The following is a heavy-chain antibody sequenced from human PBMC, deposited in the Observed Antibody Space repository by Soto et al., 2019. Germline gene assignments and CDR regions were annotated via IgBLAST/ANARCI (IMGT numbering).Heavy chain of an antibody. D-gene: IGHD4-17*01. CDR2: IYYSGST. J-gene: IGHJ3*02. CDR3: AREPGYGDYDGRDAFAI. CDR1: GGSISSYY. V-gene: IGHV4-59*01. Sequence: QVQLQESGPGLVKPSETLSLTCTVSGGSISSYYWSWIRQPPGKGLEWIGYIYYSGSTNYNPSLKSRISISVDTPKNQFSLKLSSVTAADTAVYYCAREPGYGDYDGRDAFAIWGQGTMVTLSS.